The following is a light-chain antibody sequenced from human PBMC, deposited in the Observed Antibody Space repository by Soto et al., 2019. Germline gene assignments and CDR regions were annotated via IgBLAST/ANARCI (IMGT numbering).Light chain of an antibody. CDR1: QTIGNW. CDR2: DVS. J-gene: IGKJ4*01. V-gene: IGKV1-5*01. Sequence: DIQMTHSPSTLSASVGDRVTITCRASQTIGNWLAWYQQKPGKAPKLLIYDVSTLETGVPSRFSGSGSGTDFTLTISSLQPDDFANYYCQQYDRYPLTFGGGTKVDIK. CDR3: QQYDRYPLT.